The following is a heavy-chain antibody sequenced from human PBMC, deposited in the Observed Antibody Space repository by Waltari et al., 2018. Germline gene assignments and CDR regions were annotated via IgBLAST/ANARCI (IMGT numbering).Heavy chain of an antibody. V-gene: IGHV3-43*01. Sequence: EVQLVESGGVVVQPGGSLRLSCAASGFTFDDYTMNWVRQAPGKGLEWVSLISWDGGSTYYADSVKGRFTISRDNSKNSLYLQMNSLRTEDTALYYCAKDRGYYYGMDVWGQGTTVTVSS. D-gene: IGHD3-10*01. J-gene: IGHJ6*02. CDR2: ISWDGGST. CDR3: AKDRGYYYGMDV. CDR1: GFTFDDYT.